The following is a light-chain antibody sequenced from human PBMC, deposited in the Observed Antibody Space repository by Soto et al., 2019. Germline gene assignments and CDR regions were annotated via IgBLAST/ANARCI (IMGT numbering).Light chain of an antibody. Sequence: QSVLTQSSSASASLGSSVKLTCTLSSGHSTYIIAWHQQQPGKAPRYLMKLEGSGSYNKGSGIPDRFSGSSSGADRYLTISNLQFEDEADYHCETWDTNVVVFGGGTKVTVL. CDR3: ETWDTNVVV. CDR1: SGHSTYI. J-gene: IGLJ2*01. CDR2: LEGSGSY. V-gene: IGLV4-60*02.